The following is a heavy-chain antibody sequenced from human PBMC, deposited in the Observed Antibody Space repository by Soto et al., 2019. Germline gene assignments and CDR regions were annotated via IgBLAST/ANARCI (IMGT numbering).Heavy chain of an antibody. V-gene: IGHV3-7*01. CDR3: AYCNGGSCFEYFQH. CDR2: IKQDGSEI. J-gene: IGHJ1*01. D-gene: IGHD2-15*01. Sequence: EVQLVESGGGLVQPGGSLRLSCAASGFMFSVYWMSWVRQAPGKGPEWVASIKQDGSEIHYVDSVKGRFTISRDNVKNSLSLQMNSLRVEDTAVYYCAYCNGGSCFEYFQHWGQGTLVTVS. CDR1: GFMFSVYW.